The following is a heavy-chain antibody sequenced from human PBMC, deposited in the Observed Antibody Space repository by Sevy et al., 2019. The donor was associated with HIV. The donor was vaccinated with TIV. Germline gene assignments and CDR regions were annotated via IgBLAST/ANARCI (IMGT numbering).Heavy chain of an antibody. CDR3: AKKMGGGSGMAFLVDF. D-gene: IGHD5-18*01. Sequence: GGSLRLSCAASGFTFNSFAMGWVRQAPGKGLDWISVISGTGDYTYYANSVKGRFTISRDYSKNTLFLQMNSLRAEDTAIFYCAKKMGGGSGMAFLVDFWGQGTLVTVSS. CDR1: GFTFNSFA. V-gene: IGHV3-23*01. J-gene: IGHJ4*02. CDR2: ISGTGDYT.